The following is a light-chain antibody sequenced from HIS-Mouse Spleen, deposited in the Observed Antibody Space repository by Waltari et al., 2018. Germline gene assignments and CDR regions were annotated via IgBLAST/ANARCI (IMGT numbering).Light chain of an antibody. CDR3: MQGTHPYT. V-gene: IGKV2-30*01. CDR1: QSLVYSDGNTY. Sequence: DVVMTQSPLSLPVTLGQPASISCRSSQSLVYSDGNTYLNWFQQRPGQSTRRLIYKVSNRDSGVPDRFSGSGSGTDFTLKISRVEAEDVGVYYCMQGTHPYTFGQGTKLEIK. J-gene: IGKJ2*01. CDR2: KVS.